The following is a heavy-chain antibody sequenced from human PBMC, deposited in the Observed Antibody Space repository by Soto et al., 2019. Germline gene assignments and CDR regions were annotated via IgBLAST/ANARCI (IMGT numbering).Heavy chain of an antibody. V-gene: IGHV4-59*01. CDR3: ARISSVDPYGYVNGGLDV. CDR2: FYHSGNS. J-gene: IGHJ6*02. CDR1: GGSIRSYY. D-gene: IGHD5-18*01. Sequence: SETLSLTCSVSGGSIRSYYWSWIRQSPENGLEWIGYFYHSGNSNYNPSLKSRVTISVDTSKNQLSLSLRPVTAADTAVYFCARISSVDPYGYVNGGLDVWGQGTTVTVSS.